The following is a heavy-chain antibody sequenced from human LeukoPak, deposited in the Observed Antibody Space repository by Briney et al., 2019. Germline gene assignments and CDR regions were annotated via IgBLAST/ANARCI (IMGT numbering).Heavy chain of an antibody. J-gene: IGHJ4*02. Sequence: PGGSLRLSCAASGFTFSIYWMSWVRQAPGKGLEWVANMKQDGGEKYYVDSVKGRFTISRDNAKNSLYLQMNSLRAEDTAVYYCARVPHYASGTYYKRFPLYFDYWGQGTLVTVSS. CDR3: ARVPHYASGTYYKRFPLYFDY. CDR2: MKQDGGEK. D-gene: IGHD3-10*01. CDR1: GFTFSIYW. V-gene: IGHV3-7*01.